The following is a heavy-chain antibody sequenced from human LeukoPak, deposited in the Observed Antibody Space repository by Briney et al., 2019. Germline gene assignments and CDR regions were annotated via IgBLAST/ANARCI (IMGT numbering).Heavy chain of an antibody. CDR1: GFTFSSYA. Sequence: GGSLRLSCAASGFTFSSYAMSWVRQAPGKGLEWVSAISGSGGSTYYADSVKGRFTISRDNAKNSLYLQMNSLRAEDTAVYYCARDPQGFDYVWGSYRPPPYFDYWGQGTLVTVSS. CDR2: ISGSGGST. J-gene: IGHJ4*02. V-gene: IGHV3-23*01. D-gene: IGHD3-16*02. CDR3: ARDPQGFDYVWGSYRPPPYFDY.